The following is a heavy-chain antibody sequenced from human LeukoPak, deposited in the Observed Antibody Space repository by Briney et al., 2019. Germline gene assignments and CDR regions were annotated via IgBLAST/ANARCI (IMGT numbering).Heavy chain of an antibody. Sequence: ASVKVSCKASGYTFTSYGISWVRQAPGQGLDWMGWISDYNGNTNYAQKLQGRVTMTIDTSTSTAYMELRSLRSDDTAVYYCAREGGLGIQLWPSSFDYFDYWGQGTLVTVSS. CDR1: GYTFTSYG. D-gene: IGHD5-18*01. CDR2: ISDYNGNT. CDR3: AREGGLGIQLWPSSFDYFDY. V-gene: IGHV1-18*01. J-gene: IGHJ4*02.